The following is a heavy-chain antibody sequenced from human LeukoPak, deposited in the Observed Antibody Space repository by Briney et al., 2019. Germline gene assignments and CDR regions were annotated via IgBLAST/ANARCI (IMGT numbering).Heavy chain of an antibody. J-gene: IGHJ3*02. CDR2: ISGSSSYI. Sequence: PGGSLRLSCAASGFTFSSYSMNWVRQAPGKGLEWVSSISGSSSYINYADSVKGRFTISRDNAQNSLFLQLNSLRAEDTAVYYCARDPYSSGWYKDAFDIRGQGTMVTVSS. CDR1: GFTFSSYS. D-gene: IGHD6-19*01. CDR3: ARDPYSSGWYKDAFDI. V-gene: IGHV3-21*01.